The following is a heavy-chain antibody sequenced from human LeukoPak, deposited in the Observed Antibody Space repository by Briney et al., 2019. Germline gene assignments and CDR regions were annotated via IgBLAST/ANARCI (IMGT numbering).Heavy chain of an antibody. CDR2: INPNSGGT. CDR3: ARSVVQGDIVVVPAAISWFDH. J-gene: IGHJ5*02. Sequence: VKVSCKASGYTFTGYYMHWVRQAPGQGLEWMGWINPNSGGTNYAQKFQGWVTMTRDTSISTAYMELSRLRSDDTAVYYCARSVVQGDIVVVPAAISWFDHWGQGTLVTVSS. CDR1: GYTFTGYY. V-gene: IGHV1-2*04. D-gene: IGHD2-2*01.